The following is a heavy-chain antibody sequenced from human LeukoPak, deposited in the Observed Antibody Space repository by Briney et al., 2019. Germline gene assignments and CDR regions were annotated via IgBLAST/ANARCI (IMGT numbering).Heavy chain of an antibody. V-gene: IGHV3-23*01. CDR3: ARDPLSPSSN. CDR1: GFTFSRSD. CDR2: ISASGGST. Sequence: PGGSLRLSCEASGFTFSRSDMIWVRQAPGKGLEWVSIISASGGSTYYADSVKGRFTISRDNSKNTLYLQMNSLRAEDTAVYYCARDPLSPSSNWGQGTLVTVSS. D-gene: IGHD2-2*01. J-gene: IGHJ4*02.